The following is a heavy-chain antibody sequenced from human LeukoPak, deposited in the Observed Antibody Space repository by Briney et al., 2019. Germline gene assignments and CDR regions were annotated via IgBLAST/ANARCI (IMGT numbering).Heavy chain of an antibody. CDR1: GGSISSSSYY. J-gene: IGHJ5*02. CDR2: IYYSGST. CDR3: ARGRRQLLINWFDP. D-gene: IGHD6-13*01. Sequence: PSETLSLTCTVSGGSISSSSYYWGWIRQPPGKGLEWIGSIYYSGSTNYNPSLKSRVSISLETSKNQFSLKLSSVTAADTAVYYCARGRRQLLINWFDPWGQGTLVTVSS. V-gene: IGHV4-39*07.